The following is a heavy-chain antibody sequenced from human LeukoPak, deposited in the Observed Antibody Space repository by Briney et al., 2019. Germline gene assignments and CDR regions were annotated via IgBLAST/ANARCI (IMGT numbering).Heavy chain of an antibody. CDR3: ARGSGQLVEPAMAFDI. CDR1: GGSISSSSYY. D-gene: IGHD6-6*01. J-gene: IGHJ3*02. Sequence: SETLSLTCTVSGGSISSSSYYWGWIRQPPGKGLEWIGSIYYSGSTNYNPSLKSRVTISVDKSKNQFSLKLSSVTAADTAVYYCARGSGQLVEPAMAFDIWGQGTMVTVSS. CDR2: IYYSGST. V-gene: IGHV4-39*07.